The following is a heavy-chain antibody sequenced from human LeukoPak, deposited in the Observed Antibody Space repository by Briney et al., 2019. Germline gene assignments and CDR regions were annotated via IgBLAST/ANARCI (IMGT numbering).Heavy chain of an antibody. Sequence: PGGSLRLSCAASGFTFSSYVMSWVRQAPGKGLEWVSGISGSGGSTYYADSVKGRFTISRDNSKNSLYLQMNSLRAEDTALYYCAKDNVRGTLLGGNWFDPWGQGTLVTVSS. CDR1: GFTFSSYV. CDR3: AKDNVRGTLLGGNWFDP. V-gene: IGHV3-23*01. CDR2: ISGSGGST. D-gene: IGHD3-10*02. J-gene: IGHJ5*02.